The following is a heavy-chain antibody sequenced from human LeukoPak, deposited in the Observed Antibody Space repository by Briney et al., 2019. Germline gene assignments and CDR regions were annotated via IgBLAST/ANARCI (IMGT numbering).Heavy chain of an antibody. D-gene: IGHD6-19*01. J-gene: IGHJ4*02. CDR2: INIDGSIT. Sequence: GGSLRLSCAVSGFTLSSYWMHWVRQAPGKGLVWVSHINIDGSITRYADSVKGRFTISRDNAKNTLYLQMNSLRAEDTAVYYCARDGYNSGWVDYWGQGTLVTVSS. CDR3: ARDGYNSGWVDY. CDR1: GFTLSSYW. V-gene: IGHV3-74*01.